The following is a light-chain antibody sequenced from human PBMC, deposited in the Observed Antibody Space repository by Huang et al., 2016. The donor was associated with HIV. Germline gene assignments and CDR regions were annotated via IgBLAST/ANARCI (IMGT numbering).Light chain of an antibody. CDR2: GSS. Sequence: EIVMTKSPATLSVSPGQRVTLSCRANRSVSTNLAWYQQRHGQAPRLLIYGSSTRAPGIPARFSGSGSGTAFSLTISSLQSEDFALYYCHQYNNWLLSFGGGTRV. J-gene: IGKJ4*01. CDR3: HQYNNWLLS. V-gene: IGKV3-15*01. CDR1: RSVSTN.